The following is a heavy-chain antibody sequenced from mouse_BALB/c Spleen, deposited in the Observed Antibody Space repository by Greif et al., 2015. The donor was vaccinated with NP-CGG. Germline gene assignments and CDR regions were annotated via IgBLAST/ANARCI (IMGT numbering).Heavy chain of an antibody. D-gene: IGHD1-1*01. J-gene: IGHJ4*01. CDR1: GYTFTSYW. CDR2: IDPSDSYT. CDR3: ARGEIVSRYGSSLYYYAMDY. Sequence: VKLQESGAELVKPGASVKLSCKASGYTFTSYWMHWVKQRPGQGLEWIGEIDPSDSYTNYNQKFKGKATLTVDKSSSTAYMQLSSLTSEDSAVYYCARGEIVSRYGSSLYYYAMDYWGQGTSVTVSS. V-gene: IGHV1-69*02.